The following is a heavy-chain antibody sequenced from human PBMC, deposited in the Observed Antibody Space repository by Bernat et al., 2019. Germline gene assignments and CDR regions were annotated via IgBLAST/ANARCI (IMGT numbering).Heavy chain of an antibody. Sequence: VHLVESGGGLVQPGGSLRLSCAASGFTVSTNYMSWVRQAPGKGPECVSYITSSSSYTNYADSVKGRCTISRDNAKNSLYLQMNSLRAEDTDVYYCARARGYCSGGSCYYDFDYWGQGTLVTVSS. V-gene: IGHV3-11*05. CDR1: GFTVSTNY. CDR2: ITSSSSYT. CDR3: ARARGYCSGGSCYYDFDY. J-gene: IGHJ4*02. D-gene: IGHD2-15*01.